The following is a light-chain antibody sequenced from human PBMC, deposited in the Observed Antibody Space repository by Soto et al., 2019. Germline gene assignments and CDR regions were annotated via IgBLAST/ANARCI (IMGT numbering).Light chain of an antibody. V-gene: IGKV1-5*03. CDR3: QQYNSYRA. J-gene: IGKJ1*01. CDR1: QSISSW. Sequence: DIQLTQSHSTLSASVGERVTLTCRARQSISSWSAWHQHKPGKAPKLLISKASSLESGVPSRFSGSGSGTEFTLTISCLQPDDFATYYCQQYNSYRAFGQGTKVDIK. CDR2: KAS.